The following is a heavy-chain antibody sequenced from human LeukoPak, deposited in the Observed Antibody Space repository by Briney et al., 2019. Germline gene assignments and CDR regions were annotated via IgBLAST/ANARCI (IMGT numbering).Heavy chain of an antibody. Sequence: SETLSLTCAVYGGSFSGYYWSWIRQPLGKGLEWIGEINHSGSTNYNPSLKSRVTISVDTSKNQFSLKLSSVTAADTAVYYCARAGFTIFGEVTEYYYYYMDVWGRGTTVTVSS. J-gene: IGHJ6*03. V-gene: IGHV4-34*01. CDR2: INHSGST. D-gene: IGHD3-3*01. CDR3: ARAGFTIFGEVTEYYYYYMDV. CDR1: GGSFSGYY.